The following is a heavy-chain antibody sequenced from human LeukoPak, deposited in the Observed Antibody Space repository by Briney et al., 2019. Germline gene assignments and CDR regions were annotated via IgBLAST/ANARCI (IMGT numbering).Heavy chain of an antibody. D-gene: IGHD1-26*01. CDR3: AKMGGTYSYFFYMDV. CDR2: IQYDGNTK. Sequence: GGSLRLSCVASGFTFTTYAMHWVRQAPGKCLEWVAFIQYDGNTKYYVDSVKGRFTICRDTSKNTVFLQMSSLRADDTAVYYYAKMGGTYSYFFYMDVSGKGTTVTVSS. CDR1: GFTFTTYA. J-gene: IGHJ6*03. V-gene: IGHV3-30*02.